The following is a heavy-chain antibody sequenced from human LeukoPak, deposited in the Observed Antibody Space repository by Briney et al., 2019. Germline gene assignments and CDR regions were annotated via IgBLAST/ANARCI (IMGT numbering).Heavy chain of an antibody. J-gene: IGHJ4*02. D-gene: IGHD6-19*01. CDR1: GFTVDGNY. CDR3: ARVDSSGWYYFDY. V-gene: IGHV3-74*01. CDR2: INSDGSST. Sequence: GGSLRLSCAASGFTVDGNYMNWVRQAPGKGLVWVSRINSDGSSTSYADSVKGRFTISRDNAKNTLYLQMNSLRAEDTAVYYCARVDSSGWYYFDYWGQGTLVTVSS.